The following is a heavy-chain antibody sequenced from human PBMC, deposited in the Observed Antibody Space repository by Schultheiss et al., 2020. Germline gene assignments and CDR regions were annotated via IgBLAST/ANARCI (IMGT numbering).Heavy chain of an antibody. CDR2: ISGSGGST. D-gene: IGHD3-10*01. CDR1: GFTFSSYA. V-gene: IGHV3-23*01. J-gene: IGHJ4*02. CDR3: ARARGLAGYYFDY. Sequence: GGSLRLSCAASGFTFSSYAMSWVRQAPGKGLEWVSAISGSGGSTYYADSVKGRFTISRDNSKNTLYLQMGSLRAEDMAVYYCARARGLAGYYFDYWGQGTLVTVSS.